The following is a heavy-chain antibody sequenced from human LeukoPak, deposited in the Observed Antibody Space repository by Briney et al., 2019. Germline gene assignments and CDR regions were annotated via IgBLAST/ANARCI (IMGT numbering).Heavy chain of an antibody. D-gene: IGHD6-13*01. Sequence: ASVKVSCKASGYTFTSYAMNWVRQAPGQGLEWMGWINTNTGNPTYAQGFTGRFVFSLDTSVSTAYLQISSLKAEDTAVYYCARMRPSGYSSSWYFPDYWGQGTLVTVSS. CDR2: INTNTGNP. J-gene: IGHJ4*02. V-gene: IGHV7-4-1*02. CDR1: GYTFTSYA. CDR3: ARMRPSGYSSSWYFPDY.